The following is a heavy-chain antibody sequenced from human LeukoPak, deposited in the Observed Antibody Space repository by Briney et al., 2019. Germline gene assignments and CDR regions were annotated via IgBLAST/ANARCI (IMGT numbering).Heavy chain of an antibody. CDR2: IYYSGST. Sequence: GSLRLSCAASGFTFDDYGMSWIRQPPGKGLEWIGSIYYSGSTNYNPSLKSRVTISVDKSKNQFSLKLSSVTAADTAVYYCARFNSGAAGYWGQGTLVTVSS. CDR1: GFTFDDYG. CDR3: ARFNSGAAGY. V-gene: IGHV4-38-2*01. J-gene: IGHJ4*02. D-gene: IGHD2-15*01.